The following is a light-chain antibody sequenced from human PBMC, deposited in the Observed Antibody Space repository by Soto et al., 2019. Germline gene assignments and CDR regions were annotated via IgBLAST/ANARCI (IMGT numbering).Light chain of an antibody. Sequence: QSVLTQPPSASASLGASVTLTCTLSSGYSNYKVDWYQQRPGKGPRFVMRVGTGGIVGSKGDGIPDRFSVLGSGLNRYLTIKNIQEEDESDYHCGADHGSGSNVVPYVFGTGTKVTVL. V-gene: IGLV9-49*01. J-gene: IGLJ1*01. CDR2: VGTGGIVG. CDR1: SGYSNYK. CDR3: GADHGSGSNVVPYV.